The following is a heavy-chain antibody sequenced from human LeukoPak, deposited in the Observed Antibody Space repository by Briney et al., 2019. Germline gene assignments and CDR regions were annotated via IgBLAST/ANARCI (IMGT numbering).Heavy chain of an antibody. CDR1: GGSISSYY. J-gene: IGHJ6*02. CDR2: IYYSGST. CDR3: ARGGGGWYSSPRDYYYDGMDV. D-gene: IGHD6-19*01. V-gene: IGHV4-59*08. Sequence: PSETLSLTCTVSGGSISSYYWSWIRQPPGKGLEWIGCIYYSGSTNYNPSLKSRVTISVDTSKNQFSLKLSSVTAADTAVYYCARGGGGWYSSPRDYYYDGMDVWGQGTTVMVSS.